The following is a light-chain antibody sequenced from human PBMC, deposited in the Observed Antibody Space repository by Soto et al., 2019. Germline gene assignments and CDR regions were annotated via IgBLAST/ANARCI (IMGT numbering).Light chain of an antibody. CDR1: QSVSSN. V-gene: IGKV3-15*01. CDR3: QQYNKSPLT. CDR2: GAS. J-gene: IGKJ4*01. Sequence: EIVMTQSPATLSVSPGERATLSCRASQSVSSNLAWYQQKPGQAPRLLIYGASTRATAIAARISGSGSGTEFTLTISSLQSEDFAVYYCQQYNKSPLTFGGGTKVEIK.